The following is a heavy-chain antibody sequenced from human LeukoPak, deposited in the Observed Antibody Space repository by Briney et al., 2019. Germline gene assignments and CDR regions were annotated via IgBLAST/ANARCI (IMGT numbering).Heavy chain of an antibody. CDR2: ISHDGSNK. J-gene: IGHJ4*02. D-gene: IGHD6-13*01. CDR3: ARAHSSTWSSYFDS. Sequence: GGSLRLSCAASGFAFNIYPMHWVRQAPGKGLEWVAVISHDGSNKYYADSVRGRFTISRDNSKSTLYLQMNSLTTEDTAVYYCARAHSSTWSSYFDSWGQGTLVTVSS. V-gene: IGHV3-30-3*01. CDR1: GFAFNIYP.